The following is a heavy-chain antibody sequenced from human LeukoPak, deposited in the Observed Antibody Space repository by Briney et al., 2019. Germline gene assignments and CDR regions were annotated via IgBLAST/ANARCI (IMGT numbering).Heavy chain of an antibody. CDR3: ARDAHNGYEFHDWFDP. CDR1: GYTFTDYY. Sequence: AASVKVSCKASGYTFTDYYIHWVRQAPGQGLEWMGWINPNSGGTKYAQKFQGRVTMTTDTSISTAYMEMSRLTSDDTAVYYCARDAHNGYEFHDWFDPRGQGALVTVSS. V-gene: IGHV1-2*02. D-gene: IGHD5-12*01. J-gene: IGHJ5*02. CDR2: INPNSGGT.